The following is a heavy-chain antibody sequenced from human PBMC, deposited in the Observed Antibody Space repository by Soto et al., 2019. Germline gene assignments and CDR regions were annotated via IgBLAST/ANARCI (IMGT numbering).Heavy chain of an antibody. Sequence: QVQLQQWGAGLLKPSETLSLTCAVYGGSFSGYYWSWIRQPPGKGLEWIGEINHSGSTNYNPSLKSRVTISVDTSKNQFSLKLSSVTAADTAVYYCARVVVAATPGYYYYYMDVWGKGTTVTVSS. V-gene: IGHV4-34*01. CDR2: INHSGST. J-gene: IGHJ6*03. D-gene: IGHD2-15*01. CDR1: GGSFSGYY. CDR3: ARVVVAATPGYYYYYMDV.